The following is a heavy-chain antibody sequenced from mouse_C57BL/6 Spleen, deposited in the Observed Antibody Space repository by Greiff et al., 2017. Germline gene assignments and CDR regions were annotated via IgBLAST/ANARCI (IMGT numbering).Heavy chain of an antibody. CDR1: GYTFTDYE. Sequence: SGAELVRPGASVTLSCKASGYTFTDYEMHWVKQTPVHGLEWIGAIDPETGGTAYNQKFKGKAILTADKSSSTAYMELRSLTSEDSAVYYCTRKRGYYYYGSSPYFDYWGQGTTLTVSS. V-gene: IGHV1-15*01. CDR2: IDPETGGT. D-gene: IGHD1-1*01. CDR3: TRKRGYYYYGSSPYFDY. J-gene: IGHJ2*01.